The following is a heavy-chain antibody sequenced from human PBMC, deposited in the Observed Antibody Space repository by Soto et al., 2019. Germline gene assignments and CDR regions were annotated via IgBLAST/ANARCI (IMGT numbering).Heavy chain of an antibody. CDR1: GFSLSNPRMG. Sequence: SGPTLVNPTETLTLTCTVSGFSLSNPRMGVSWIRQPPGKALEWLAHIFSNDEKSYSTSLKSRLTISRDTSKSQVVLTMTNMDPVDTAAYYCARIQRISMIVVSKPYFDYWGQGALVTVSS. CDR2: IFSNDEK. CDR3: ARIQRISMIVVSKPYFDY. V-gene: IGHV2-26*01. J-gene: IGHJ4*02. D-gene: IGHD3-22*01.